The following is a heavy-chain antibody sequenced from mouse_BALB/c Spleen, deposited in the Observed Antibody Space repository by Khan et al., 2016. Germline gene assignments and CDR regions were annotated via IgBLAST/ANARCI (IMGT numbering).Heavy chain of an antibody. V-gene: IGHV9-2-1*01. Sequence: QIQLVQSGPELKKPGETVKISCKASGYTFTDYSMHWVKQAPGKGLKWMGWINTETGEPTYADDFKGRFAFSLETYASTAYLQINNHKNEDTATYCFASGGPITTRFAYWGQGTLVTVSA. CDR3: ASGGPITTRFAY. D-gene: IGHD1-1*01. J-gene: IGHJ3*01. CDR2: INTETGEP. CDR1: GYTFTDYS.